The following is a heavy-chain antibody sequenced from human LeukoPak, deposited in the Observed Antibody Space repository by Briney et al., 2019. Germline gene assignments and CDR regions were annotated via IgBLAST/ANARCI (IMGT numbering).Heavy chain of an antibody. CDR3: AREMAMAVVGISWFDP. V-gene: IGHV3-7*01. J-gene: IGHJ5*02. CDR1: GFTFSSYW. CDR2: IKQDGSEK. Sequence: PGGFLRLSCAASGFTFSSYWMSWVRQAPGKGLEWVANIKQDGSEKYYVDSVKGRFTISRDNAKNSLSLQMNSLRAEDTAVYYCAREMAMAVVGISWFDPWGQGTLVTVSS. D-gene: IGHD6-19*01.